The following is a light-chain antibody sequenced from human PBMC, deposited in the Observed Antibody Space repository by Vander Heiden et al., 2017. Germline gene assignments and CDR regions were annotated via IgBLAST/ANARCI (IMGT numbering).Light chain of an antibody. J-gene: IGKJ1*01. V-gene: IGKV4-1*01. CDR3: QQDDTTPRT. CDR1: QNLLSTSKNKNH. Sequence: DVVMTQSPDSLAVSLGERATINCKSSQNLLSTSKNKNHLAWYQHKPGQPPTVLIYWASTRESGVPDRFSGSGSGTDFTLTISSLQAEDVAVYYCQQDDTTPRTFGQGTKVEI. CDR2: WAS.